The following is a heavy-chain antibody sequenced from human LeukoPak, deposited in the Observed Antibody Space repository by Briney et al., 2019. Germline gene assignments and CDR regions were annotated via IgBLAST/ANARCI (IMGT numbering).Heavy chain of an antibody. V-gene: IGHV4-38-2*01. CDR1: GYTISSGYY. J-gene: IGHJ3*02. CDR2: IYHSGST. CDR3: ARLKRDCSGGSCYWDAFDI. D-gene: IGHD2-15*01. Sequence: PSETLSLTCAVSGYTISSGYYWGWIRQPPGKGVEWIGSIYHSGSTYYNPSLKSRVTISVDTSKNQFSLKLSSVTAANMAVYHCARLKRDCSGGSCYWDAFDIWGQGTMVTVSS.